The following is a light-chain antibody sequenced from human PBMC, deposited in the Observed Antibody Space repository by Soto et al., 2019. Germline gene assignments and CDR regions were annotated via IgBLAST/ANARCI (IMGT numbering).Light chain of an antibody. V-gene: IGLV2-14*01. J-gene: IGLJ1*01. CDR2: EVT. CDR3: NSYTTLSNRV. CDR1: SSDIGAYNY. Sequence: QSALTQPASVSGSPGQSITISCTGTSSDIGAYNYVSWYQQHPGKAPKLLIYEVTNRPSGVSDRFSGSKSGNTASLTISELQAEDEANYYCNSYTTLSNRVFGTGTKLTVL.